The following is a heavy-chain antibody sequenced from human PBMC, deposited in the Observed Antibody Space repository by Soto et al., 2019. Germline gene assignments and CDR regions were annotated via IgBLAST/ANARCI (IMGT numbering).Heavy chain of an antibody. V-gene: IGHV1-18*01. CDR2: ISAYNGNT. CDR3: AITPYGSGSYYPLY. D-gene: IGHD3-10*01. CDR1: GYTFTSYG. Sequence: ASVKVSCKAFGYTFTSYGISWVRQAPGQGLEWMGWISAYNGNTNYAQKLQGRVTMTTDTSTSTAYMELRSLRSDDTAVYYCAITPYGSGSYYPLYWGQGTLVTVSS. J-gene: IGHJ4*02.